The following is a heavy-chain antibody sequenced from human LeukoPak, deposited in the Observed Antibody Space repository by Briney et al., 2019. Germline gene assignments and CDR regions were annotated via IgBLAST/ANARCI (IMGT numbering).Heavy chain of an antibody. CDR1: GGTFSSYA. V-gene: IGHV1-69*06. CDR2: IIPIFGTA. D-gene: IGHD3-22*01. Sequence: SVKVSCKASGGTFSSYAISWVRQAPGQGLEWMGGIIPIFGTANYAQKFQGRVTITADKSTSTAYMELSSLRSEDTAVYYCAGDSSGYYYYYMDVWGKGTTVTVSS. J-gene: IGHJ6*03. CDR3: AGDSSGYYYYYMDV.